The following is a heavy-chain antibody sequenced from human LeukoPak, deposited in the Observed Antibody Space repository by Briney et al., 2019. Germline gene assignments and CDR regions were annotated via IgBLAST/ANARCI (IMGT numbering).Heavy chain of an antibody. Sequence: GESLKISCKGSGYSFTSYWIGWVRQMPGKGLEWMGIIYPGDSDTRYSPSFQGQVTISADESISTAYLQWSSLKASDTAMYYCARLGGQNSLNGEIIVVAGFDYWGQGTLVTVSS. V-gene: IGHV5-51*01. D-gene: IGHD6-19*01. CDR2: IYPGDSDT. CDR1: GYSFTSYW. J-gene: IGHJ4*02. CDR3: ARLGGQNSLNGEIIVVAGFDY.